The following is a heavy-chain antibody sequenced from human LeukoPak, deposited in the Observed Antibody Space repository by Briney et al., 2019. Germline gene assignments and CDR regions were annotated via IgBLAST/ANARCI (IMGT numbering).Heavy chain of an antibody. J-gene: IGHJ6*02. Sequence: ASVKVSCKASGYRFTSYYIHWLRQAPGQGLEWMGIINSSGGTTDYAQKFQGRVTMTRDASTSTVYMELSSLRFEDTAVYYCARDWGIEGRDIPLSARSGYFFGLDVWGQGTTVTVSS. CDR2: INSSGGTT. V-gene: IGHV1-46*01. CDR1: GYRFTSYY. D-gene: IGHD2-8*01. CDR3: ARDWGIEGRDIPLSARSGYFFGLDV.